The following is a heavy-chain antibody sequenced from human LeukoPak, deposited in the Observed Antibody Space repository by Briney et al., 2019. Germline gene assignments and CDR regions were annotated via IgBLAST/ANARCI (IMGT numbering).Heavy chain of an antibody. Sequence: GGSLRLSCAASGFTFSSYAMHWVRQAPGKGLEWVAVISYDGSNKYYADSVKGRFTISRDNSKDTLYLQMNSLRAEDTAVYYCARALWISIAAAGTSDYFDYWGQGTLVTVSS. J-gene: IGHJ4*02. CDR1: GFTFSSYA. CDR3: ARALWISIAAAGTSDYFDY. V-gene: IGHV3-30*01. CDR2: ISYDGSNK. D-gene: IGHD6-13*01.